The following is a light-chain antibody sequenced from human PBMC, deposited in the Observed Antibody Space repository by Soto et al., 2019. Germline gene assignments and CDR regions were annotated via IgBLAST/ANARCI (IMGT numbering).Light chain of an antibody. Sequence: EIVLTQSPGTLFLSPGESATLFCRASHTVSSSGLAWYQQKPGQAPRLLIYGVSSRATGIPDRFSGSGSGTDFTLTISRLQPEDFAVYYCQHYDNSAALTFGGGTNVEIK. CDR3: QHYDNSAALT. V-gene: IGKV3-20*01. CDR2: GVS. CDR1: HTVSSSG. J-gene: IGKJ4*01.